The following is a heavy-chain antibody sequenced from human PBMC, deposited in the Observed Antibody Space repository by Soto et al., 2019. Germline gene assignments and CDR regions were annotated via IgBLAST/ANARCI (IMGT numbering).Heavy chain of an antibody. J-gene: IGHJ4*02. D-gene: IGHD3-16*02. V-gene: IGHV1-18*01. CDR3: ARGAYDYIWGSYRSAGFDY. CDR1: GYTFTSYG. CDR2: ISAYNGNT. Sequence: ASVKVSCKASGYTFTSYGNSWVRQAPGQGLEWMGWISAYNGNTNYAQKLQGRVTMTTDTSTSTAYMELRSLRSDDTAVYYCARGAYDYIWGSYRSAGFDYWGQGTLVTVSS.